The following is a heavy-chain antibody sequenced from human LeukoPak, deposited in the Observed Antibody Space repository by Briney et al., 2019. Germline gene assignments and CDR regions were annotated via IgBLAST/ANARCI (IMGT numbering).Heavy chain of an antibody. V-gene: IGHV4-39*07. Sequence: SETLSLTCTVSGGSISSSSYYWGWIRQPPGKGLEWIGSIYYSGSTYYNPSLKSRVTISVDTSKNQFSLKLSSVTAADTAVYYCARGGVHGAFDIWAKGQWSPSLQ. CDR3: ARGGVHGAFDI. CDR1: GGSISSSSYY. CDR2: IYYSGST. J-gene: IGHJ3*02. D-gene: IGHD3-16*01.